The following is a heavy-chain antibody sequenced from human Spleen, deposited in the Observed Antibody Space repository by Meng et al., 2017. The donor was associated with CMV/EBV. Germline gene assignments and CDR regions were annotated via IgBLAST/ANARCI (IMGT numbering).Heavy chain of an antibody. V-gene: IGHV3-7*01. Sequence: GESLKISCAASGFHFPTYWMSWVRQAPGKALEWVANINQDGSQRNYVDSVKGRFTISRDNAKNSMYLQMNSLGVEDTAVYYCGRDMDVWGQGTTVTVSS. CDR1: GFHFPTYW. CDR3: GRDMDV. J-gene: IGHJ6*02. CDR2: INQDGSQR.